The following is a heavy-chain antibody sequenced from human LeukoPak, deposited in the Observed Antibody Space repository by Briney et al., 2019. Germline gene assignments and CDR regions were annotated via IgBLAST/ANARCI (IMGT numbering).Heavy chain of an antibody. V-gene: IGHV3-7*03. J-gene: IGHJ4*02. CDR1: GFTFSSYW. D-gene: IGHD2-2*01. Sequence: PGGSLRLSCAASGFTFSSYWISWVRQAPGKGLEWVANIKQDGSEKYYVDSVKGRFTISRDNAKNSLYLQMNSLRAEDTAIHYCARDKSCSSTSCQKYYFDYWGQGTLVTVSS. CDR2: IKQDGSEK. CDR3: ARDKSCSSTSCQKYYFDY.